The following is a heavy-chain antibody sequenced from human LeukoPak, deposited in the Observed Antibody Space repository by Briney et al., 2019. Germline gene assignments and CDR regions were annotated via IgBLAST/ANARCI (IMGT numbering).Heavy chain of an antibody. CDR1: GGSFNTYF. CDR2: INHYGST. CDR3: ARGRSSYYDSGGYYYLMY. Sequence: PSETLSLTCAVYGGSFNTYFWSWIRQPPGKGLEWIGEINHYGSTNYNPSLKSRVTISVDTSKNQFSLRLSSVTAADTAVYYCARGRSSYYDSGGYYYLMYWGQGTLVTVSS. V-gene: IGHV4-34*01. J-gene: IGHJ1*01. D-gene: IGHD3-22*01.